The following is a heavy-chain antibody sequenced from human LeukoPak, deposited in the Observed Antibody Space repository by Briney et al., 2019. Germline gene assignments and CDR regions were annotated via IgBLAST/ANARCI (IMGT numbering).Heavy chain of an antibody. V-gene: IGHV4-39*01. CDR1: DGSIGSTSYY. CDR3: VRHQRVTILRGVRLIYGMDV. D-gene: IGHD3-10*01. CDR2: VYYTGST. J-gene: IGHJ6*02. Sequence: KPSETLSLTCTVSDGSIGSTSYYWDWIRQPPGKGLEWIGTVYYTGSTFYSPSLKSRVTVSIDTSKNQFSLKLSSVTAADAAVYYCVRHQRVTILRGVRLIYGMDVWGQGATVTVSS.